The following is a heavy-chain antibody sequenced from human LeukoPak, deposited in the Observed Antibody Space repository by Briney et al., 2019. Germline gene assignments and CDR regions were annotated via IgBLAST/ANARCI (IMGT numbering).Heavy chain of an antibody. CDR2: ISYDGSNK. CDR3: AVIVVVPAAIWLDY. V-gene: IGHV3-30-3*01. J-gene: IGHJ4*02. D-gene: IGHD2-2*02. Sequence: GGSLRLSCAASGFTFSGYAMHWVRQAPGKGLEWVAVISYDGSNKYYADSVKGRFTISRDNSKNTLYLQMNSLRAEDTAVYYSAVIVVVPAAIWLDYWGQGTLVTVSS. CDR1: GFTFSGYA.